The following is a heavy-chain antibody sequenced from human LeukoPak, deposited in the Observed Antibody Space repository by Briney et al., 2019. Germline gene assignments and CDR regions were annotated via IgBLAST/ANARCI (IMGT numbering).Heavy chain of an antibody. J-gene: IGHJ6*02. CDR1: GFIFSTYW. D-gene: IGHD3-10*01. CDR2: IKEDGSES. CDR3: AKAGLLWFGESWMDV. V-gene: IGHV3-7*01. Sequence: GGSLRLSCAASGFIFSTYWMSWVRQAPGKGLEWVANIKEDGSESHYVDSVKGRFTISRDNAKNSLYLQVNSLRAEDTAVYFCAKAGLLWFGESWMDVWGQGTTVTVSS.